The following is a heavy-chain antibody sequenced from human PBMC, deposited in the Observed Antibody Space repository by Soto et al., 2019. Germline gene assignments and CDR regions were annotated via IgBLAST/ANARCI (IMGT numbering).Heavy chain of an antibody. V-gene: IGHV3-7*01. Sequence: ESGGGLVQPGGSLRLSCAASGFTFSSYWVNWVRQAPGKGLEWVASIKQDGSEKSYVDSVKGRFTISRDNAKNSLYLQMNSLRAEDTAVYYCARDGVAAGLYFDYWGQGTLVTVSS. D-gene: IGHD2-15*01. CDR1: GFTFSSYW. CDR2: IKQDGSEK. CDR3: ARDGVAAGLYFDY. J-gene: IGHJ4*02.